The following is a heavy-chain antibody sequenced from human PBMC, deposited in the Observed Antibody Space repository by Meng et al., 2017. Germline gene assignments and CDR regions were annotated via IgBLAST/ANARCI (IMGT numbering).Heavy chain of an antibody. Sequence: GESLKISCAASGFTFSSYAMSWVRQAPGKGLEWMGIINPSGGSTSYAQKFQGRVTMTRDTSTSTVYMELSSLRSEDTAVYYCAREGYCSSTSCYAFDIWGQGTMVTVSS. CDR2: INPSGGST. V-gene: IGHV1-46*01. CDR1: GFTFSSYA. D-gene: IGHD2-2*01. J-gene: IGHJ3*02. CDR3: AREGYCSSTSCYAFDI.